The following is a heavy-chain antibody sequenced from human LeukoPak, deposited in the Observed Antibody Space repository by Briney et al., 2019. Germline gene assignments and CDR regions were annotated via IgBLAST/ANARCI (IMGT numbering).Heavy chain of an antibody. CDR3: ARGGSWPFYYYYYMDV. Sequence: PSETLSLTCTVSGGSISSYYWSWIRQPAGKGLEWIGRIYTSGSTNYNPSLKSRVTMSVDTSKNQFSLKLSSVTAADTAVYYCARGGSWPFYYYYYMDVWGKGTTVTISS. J-gene: IGHJ6*03. CDR1: GGSISSYY. D-gene: IGHD6-13*01. V-gene: IGHV4-4*07. CDR2: IYTSGST.